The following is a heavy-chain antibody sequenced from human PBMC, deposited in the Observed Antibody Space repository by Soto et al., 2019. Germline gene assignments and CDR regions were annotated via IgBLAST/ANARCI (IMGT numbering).Heavy chain of an antibody. J-gene: IGHJ4*02. CDR3: AKEGWHYYDSRRYLHFDY. D-gene: IGHD3-22*01. CDR1: GFTFSSHA. V-gene: IGHV3-23*01. CDR2: ISSSGAGST. Sequence: GGSLRLSCAASGFTFSSHAMSWVRQAPGKGLEWVSGISSSGAGSTYYAESVKGRFTISRDNSKNTVYLQMNSLRAEDTAVYYCAKEGWHYYDSRRYLHFDYWGQGTLVTVSS.